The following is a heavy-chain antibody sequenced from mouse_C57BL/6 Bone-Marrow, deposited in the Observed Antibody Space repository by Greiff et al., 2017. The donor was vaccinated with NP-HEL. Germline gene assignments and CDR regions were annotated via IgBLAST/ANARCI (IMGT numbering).Heavy chain of an antibody. J-gene: IGHJ4*01. CDR3: ARRDYAMDY. Sequence: VQLQQSGPELVKPGASVKISCKASGYAFSSSWMNWVKQRPGKGLEWIGRIYPGDGDTNYNGKFKGKATLTADKSSSTAYTQHSSLTSEDSAVYFCARRDYAMDYWGQGTSVTVSS. V-gene: IGHV1-82*01. CDR2: IYPGDGDT. CDR1: GYAFSSSW.